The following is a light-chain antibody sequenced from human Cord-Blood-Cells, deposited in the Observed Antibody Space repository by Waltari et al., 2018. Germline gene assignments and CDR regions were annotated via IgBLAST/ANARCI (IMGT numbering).Light chain of an antibody. CDR3: QQYYSTPLT. CDR1: QSVLYSSNNKNY. J-gene: IGKJ4*01. CDR2: WAS. V-gene: IGKV4-1*01. Sequence: DIVMTQSPDSLAVSLGERATINSKSSQSVLYSSNNKNYLAWYQQKPGQPPKLLIYWASTRESWVPDRFSGSGSGTDFTLTISSLQAEDVAVYYCQQYYSTPLTFGGGTKVEIK.